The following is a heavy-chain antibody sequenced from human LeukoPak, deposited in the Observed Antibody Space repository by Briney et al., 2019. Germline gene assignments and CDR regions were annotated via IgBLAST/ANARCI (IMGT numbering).Heavy chain of an antibody. V-gene: IGHV1-46*01. CDR2: INPSGGST. D-gene: IGHD2-2*01. CDR1: GYTFTSYY. J-gene: IGHJ4*02. CDR3: ARVRYELLPYFDY. Sequence: ASVKVSCKASGYTFTSYYMHWVRQAPGQGLEWMGEINPSGGSTSYAQKFQGRVTMTRDMSTSTAYMELSSLRCDDTAVYYCARVRYELLPYFDYWGQGTLVTVSS.